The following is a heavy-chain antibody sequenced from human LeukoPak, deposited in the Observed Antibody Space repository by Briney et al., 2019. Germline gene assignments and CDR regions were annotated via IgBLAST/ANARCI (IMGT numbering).Heavy chain of an antibody. V-gene: IGHV4-39*07. J-gene: IGHJ4*02. CDR2: IYYSGST. CDR3: ARFRPIGVRIQYDSSGHRRGLDY. D-gene: IGHD3-22*01. Sequence: SETLSLTCTVSGGSISSSSYYWGWIRQPPGKGLEWIGSIYYSGSTYYNPSLKSRVTISVDTSKNQFSLRLSSVTAADTAVHYCARFRPIGVRIQYDSSGHRRGLDYWGQGTLVTVSS. CDR1: GGSISSSSYY.